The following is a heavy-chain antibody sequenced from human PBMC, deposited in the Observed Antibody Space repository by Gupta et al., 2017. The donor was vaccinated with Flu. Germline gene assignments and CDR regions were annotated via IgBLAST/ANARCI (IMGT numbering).Heavy chain of an antibody. J-gene: IGHJ4*02. D-gene: IGHD3-3*01. CDR2: INQDGSET. CDR1: GFTLSNYW. Sequence: EVQLVESGGGLVQPGGSLRLACTANGFTLSNYWMSWVRQAPGKGLEWVANINQDGSETHYVDSVKGRFAISRYNAKNSVYLRLNNVRVEDTAMYYCVRFWIGYYSRFDHWGQGSLVTVSS. V-gene: IGHV3-7*01. CDR3: VRFWIGYYSRFDH.